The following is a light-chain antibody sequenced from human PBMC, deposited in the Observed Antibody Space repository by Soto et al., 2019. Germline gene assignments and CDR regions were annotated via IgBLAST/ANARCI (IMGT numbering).Light chain of an antibody. Sequence: DIQMTQPPSSVSASVGDRVTITCRASQDISSWLAWYQQKPGKPPKLLIYAASRLQSGVPSRFSGSGSGTDFTLTINSLQPEDFATYYCQQYNSYSWTFGQGTKVDIK. V-gene: IGKV1D-16*01. J-gene: IGKJ1*01. CDR2: AAS. CDR3: QQYNSYSWT. CDR1: QDISSW.